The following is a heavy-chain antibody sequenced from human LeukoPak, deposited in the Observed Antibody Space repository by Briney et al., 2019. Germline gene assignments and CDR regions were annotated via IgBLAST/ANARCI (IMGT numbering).Heavy chain of an antibody. CDR1: GFTFSSYA. CDR3: ARDGAVLDGPPDY. D-gene: IGHD5-24*01. J-gene: IGHJ4*02. Sequence: GGSLRLSCAASGFTFSSYAMSWVRQAPGKGLEWVSAISGSGGSTYYADSVKGRFTISRDNAKNSLYLQMNSLRAEDTAVYYCARDGAVLDGPPDYWGQGTLVTVSS. V-gene: IGHV3-23*01. CDR2: ISGSGGST.